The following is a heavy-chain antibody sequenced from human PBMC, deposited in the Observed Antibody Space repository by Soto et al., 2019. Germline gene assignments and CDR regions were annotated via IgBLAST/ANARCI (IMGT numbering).Heavy chain of an antibody. V-gene: IGHV1-18*01. CDR2: ISAYNGNT. CDR3: ARDLGSVAAAGTVYYYYGMDV. J-gene: IGHJ6*02. Sequence: ASVKVSCKASGYTFTSYGISRVRQAPGQGLEWMGWISAYNGNTNYAQKLQGRVTMTTDTSTSTAYMELRSLRSDDTAVYYCARDLGSVAAAGTVYYYYGMDVWGQGTTVTVSS. CDR1: GYTFTSYG. D-gene: IGHD6-13*01.